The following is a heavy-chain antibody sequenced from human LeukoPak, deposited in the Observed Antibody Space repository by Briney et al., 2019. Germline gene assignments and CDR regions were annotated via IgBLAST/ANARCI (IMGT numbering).Heavy chain of an antibody. CDR1: GFTFSDHY. CDR2: ITNSGRDA. CDR3: GRGHFGLDV. V-gene: IGHV3-11*06. J-gene: IGHJ6*04. Sequence: GGSLRLSCAASGFTFSDHYMTWIRQAPGKGLEWVSYITNSGRDADYSDSVRGRFTTSRDNAKNSLYLQMNSLRPEDSAIYYCGRGHFGLDVWGKGTTVTVSS.